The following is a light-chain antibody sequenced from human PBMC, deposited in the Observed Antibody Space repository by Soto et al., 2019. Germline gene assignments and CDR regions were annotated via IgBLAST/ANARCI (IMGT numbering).Light chain of an antibody. J-gene: IGLJ3*02. CDR1: SSDVGSYNL. Sequence: QSALTQPASVSGSPGQSITISCTGTSSDVGSYNLVSWYQQHPGKAPKLMIYEGSKRPSGVSNRFSGSKSGNTASLTISGLQAEDEADYYCCSAGSSTWVFGGGTKVTVL. CDR3: CSAGSSTWV. CDR2: EGS. V-gene: IGLV2-23*01.